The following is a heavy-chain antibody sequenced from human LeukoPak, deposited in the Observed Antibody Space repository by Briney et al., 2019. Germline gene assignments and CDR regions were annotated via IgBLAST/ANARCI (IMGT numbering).Heavy chain of an antibody. Sequence: GASVKDSCKASGYTFTGYYMHWVRHAPGQGLEWMGLINPNSGGTNYAQKFQGRVTMTRDTSISTAYMELSRLNSDDTAVYWCARGPLTQYYYMDVWGKGTTVTVSS. CDR3: ARGPLTQYYYMDV. CDR1: GYTFTGYY. V-gene: IGHV1-2*02. CDR2: INPNSGGT. J-gene: IGHJ6*03.